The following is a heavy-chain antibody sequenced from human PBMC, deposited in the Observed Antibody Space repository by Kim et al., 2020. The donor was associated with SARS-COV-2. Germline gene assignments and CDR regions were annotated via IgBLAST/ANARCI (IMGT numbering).Heavy chain of an antibody. CDR3: ARHFRSTWQFDF. CDR2: IYYTGST. Sequence: SETLSLTCTVSGGSISNYYWSWIRQPPGKGLEWIGYIYYTGSTNYNPSLKSRVTISVDTSQNQFSLKLSSVTAADTAVYHCARHFRSTWQFDFWGQGTLVTVSS. CDR1: GGSISNYY. V-gene: IGHV4-59*08. J-gene: IGHJ4*02. D-gene: IGHD6-13*01.